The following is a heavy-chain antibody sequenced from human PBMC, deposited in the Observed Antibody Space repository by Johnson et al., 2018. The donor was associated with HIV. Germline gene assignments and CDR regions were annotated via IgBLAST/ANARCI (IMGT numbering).Heavy chain of an antibody. CDR1: GFTFSSYA. V-gene: IGHV3-30*04. D-gene: IGHD6-19*01. CDR2: ISYDGSNK. Sequence: QEQLVESGGGVVQPGRSLRLSCAASGFTFSSYAMHWVRQAPGKGLEWVAVISYDGSNKYYADSVKGRFTISRDNSKNTLYLQMNSLRGEDTAVYYCARDSDQYSSGWGETADAFDIWGQGTMVTVSS. J-gene: IGHJ3*02. CDR3: ARDSDQYSSGWGETADAFDI.